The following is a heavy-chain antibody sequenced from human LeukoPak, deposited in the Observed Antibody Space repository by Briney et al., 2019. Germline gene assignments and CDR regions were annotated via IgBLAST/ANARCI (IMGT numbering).Heavy chain of an antibody. V-gene: IGHV3-7*01. CDR1: EFTFSNFW. J-gene: IGHJ5*01. Sequence: GGSLRLSCAASEFTFSNFWMNWVRQAPGKGLEWAANIKKDGSEKYYVDSVKGRFTISRDNAKNSLYLHMNSLRAEDTAVYYCARDKVVGPTKFDSWGQGTLVTVSS. CDR2: IKKDGSEK. CDR3: ARDKVVGPTKFDS. D-gene: IGHD1-26*01.